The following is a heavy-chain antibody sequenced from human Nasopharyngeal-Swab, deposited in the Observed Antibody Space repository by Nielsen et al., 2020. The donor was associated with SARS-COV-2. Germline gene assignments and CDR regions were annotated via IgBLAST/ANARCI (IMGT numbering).Heavy chain of an antibody. CDR1: GFTFSSYA. D-gene: IGHD2-15*01. CDR3: AREGCSGGSCPGAFDI. J-gene: IGHJ3*02. Sequence: GESLKISCAASGFTFSSYAMHWVRQAPGKGLEWVAVISYDGSNKYYADSVKGRFTISRDNSKNTLYLQMNSLRSEDTAVYYCAREGCSGGSCPGAFDIWGQGTMVTVSS. CDR2: ISYDGSNK. V-gene: IGHV3-30*04.